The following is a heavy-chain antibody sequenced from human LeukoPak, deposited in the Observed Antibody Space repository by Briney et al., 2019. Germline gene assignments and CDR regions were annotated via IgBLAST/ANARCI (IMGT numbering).Heavy chain of an antibody. CDR2: ISYDGTNK. CDR1: GFTFSTYA. CDR3: AKEVHPNDY. Sequence: GGSLRLSCAASGFTFSTYAMHWVRQAPGKGLEWVAVISYDGTNKFYAGSVKGRFTISRDTSKNTLFLQVNSLRAEDTAVYHCAKEVHPNDYWGQGTLVTVSS. J-gene: IGHJ4*02. V-gene: IGHV3-30-3*02.